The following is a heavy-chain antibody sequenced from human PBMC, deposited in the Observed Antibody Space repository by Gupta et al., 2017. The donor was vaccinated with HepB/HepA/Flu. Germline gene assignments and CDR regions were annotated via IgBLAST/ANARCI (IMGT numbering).Heavy chain of an antibody. CDR1: GFTFSSYE. J-gene: IGHJ4*02. D-gene: IGHD2-21*02. CDR3: ARSSYCGGDCYSDSFDY. CDR2: ISSSGSTI. V-gene: IGHV3-48*03. Sequence: EVQLVESGGGLVQPGGSLRLSCAASGFTFSSYEMNWVRQAPGKGLEWVSYISSSGSTIYYADSVKCRFTISRDNAKNSLYLQMNSLRAEDTAVYYCARSSYCGGDCYSDSFDYWGQGTLVTVSS.